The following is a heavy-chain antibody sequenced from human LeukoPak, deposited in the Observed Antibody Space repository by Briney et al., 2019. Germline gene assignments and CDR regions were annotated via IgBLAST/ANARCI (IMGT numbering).Heavy chain of an antibody. CDR3: ASPLLYDAFDI. CDR1: GYTFTNYW. CDR2: IYPGDSDT. J-gene: IGHJ3*02. Sequence: GESLKIPCKASGYTFTNYWIGWVRQMPGKGLEWMGIIYPGDSDTRYSPSFRGQVIISADKSIRAAYLQWTSLKASDTAMYYCASPLLYDAFDIWGQGTMVTVSS. V-gene: IGHV5-51*01. D-gene: IGHD2-2*02.